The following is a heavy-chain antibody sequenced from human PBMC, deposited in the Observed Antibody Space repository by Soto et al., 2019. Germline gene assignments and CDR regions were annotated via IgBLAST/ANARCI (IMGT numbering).Heavy chain of an antibody. CDR3: AKALSSLGWLALGAPYDS. V-gene: IGHV3-23*01. CDR2: ISANCRNT. CDR1: GFTFSSYA. Sequence: EVHLLESGGNVVQPGGSLRLSCAASGFTFSSYAMNWVRQAPGKGLEWVSSISANCRNTYYADSAKGRFTISWDRSKNTLYLQLDSPRVEYTAIYYCAKALSSLGWLALGAPYDSWGQGTLVTVSS. D-gene: IGHD5-18*01. J-gene: IGHJ4*02.